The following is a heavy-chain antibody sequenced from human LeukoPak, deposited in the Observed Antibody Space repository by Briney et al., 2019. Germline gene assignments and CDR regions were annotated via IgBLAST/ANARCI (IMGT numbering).Heavy chain of an antibody. Sequence: GGSLRLSCAASGFTFSSYAMSWVRQAPGKGLEWVSAISGSGGSTYYADSVKGRFTISRDNSKNTLYQQMNSLRAEDTAVYYCAKDDCSSTSCYFWGYYMDVWGKGTTVTVSS. V-gene: IGHV3-23*01. CDR3: AKDDCSSTSCYFWGYYMDV. J-gene: IGHJ6*03. CDR1: GFTFSSYA. D-gene: IGHD2-2*01. CDR2: ISGSGGST.